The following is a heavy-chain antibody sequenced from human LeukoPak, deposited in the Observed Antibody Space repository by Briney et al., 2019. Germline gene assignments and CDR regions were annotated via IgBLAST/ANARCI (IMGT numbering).Heavy chain of an antibody. D-gene: IGHD3-16*01. CDR2: IYYSGNT. J-gene: IGHJ5*02. CDR3: ARHAIPAGGGSWFDP. CDR1: GGSLINYY. V-gene: IGHV4-59*08. Sequence: PSEALSLTCAVSGGSLINYYWSWIRQSPGKGLEWIAYIYYSGNTNYNPSLKSRVTISVDLSKNQVSLRLTSVTAADTAVYYCARHAIPAGGGSWFDPWGQGTLVTVSS.